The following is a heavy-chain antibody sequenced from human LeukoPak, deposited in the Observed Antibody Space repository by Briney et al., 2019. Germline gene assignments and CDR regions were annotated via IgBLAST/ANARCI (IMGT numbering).Heavy chain of an antibody. J-gene: IGHJ4*02. V-gene: IGHV1-2*02. CDR2: INPHNGDT. CDR3: ATVRDIVVGGGPYYFDY. D-gene: IGHD2-15*01. Sequence: GASVKVSCKASGYTFIGYYLHWVRQAPGQGLEWMGWINPHNGDTNYAQKFQGRVTVTRDTSITTAYMELSRLKSDDTAVYYCATVRDIVVGGGPYYFDYWGQGTLVTVSS. CDR1: GYTFIGYY.